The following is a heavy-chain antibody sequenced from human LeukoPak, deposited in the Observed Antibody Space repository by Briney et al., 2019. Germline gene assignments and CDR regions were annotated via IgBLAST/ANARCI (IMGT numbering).Heavy chain of an antibody. Sequence: SETLSLTCSVSTDSRNTYYWSSIRQSPGKGLEWIGHIYHSGSTDYNPSLQSRVTISIDMSKKQFSLKLTSVTVADTAMYYCVRLRLALLAPYFDHWGQGSLVIVSS. J-gene: IGHJ4*02. CDR3: VRLRLALLAPYFDH. V-gene: IGHV4-59*01. D-gene: IGHD2-15*01. CDR1: TDSRNTYY. CDR2: IYHSGST.